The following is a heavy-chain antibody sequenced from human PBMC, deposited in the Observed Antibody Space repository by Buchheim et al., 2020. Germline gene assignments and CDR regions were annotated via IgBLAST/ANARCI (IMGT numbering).Heavy chain of an antibody. CDR1: GGSFSGYY. V-gene: IGHV4-34*01. J-gene: IGHJ4*02. Sequence: QVQLQQWGAGLLKPSETLSLTCAVYGGSFSGYYWSWIRQPPGKGLEWIGEINHSGSTNYNPSLKSRVTITEDTSKNTFSLKLSSVTAADTAVYYCARGPEWHSFGYFDYWGQGTL. CDR3: ARGPEWHSFGYFDY. D-gene: IGHD1-14*01. CDR2: INHSGST.